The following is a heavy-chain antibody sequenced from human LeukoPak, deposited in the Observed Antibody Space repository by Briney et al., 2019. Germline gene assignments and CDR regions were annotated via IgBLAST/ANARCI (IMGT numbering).Heavy chain of an antibody. J-gene: IGHJ4*02. CDR3: ARVFYYFDY. CDR2: INHSGST. Sequence: SETLSLTCAVYGGSFSGYYWSWIRQPPGKGLEWIGEINHSGSTNYNPSLKSRVTISVDTSKNQFSLKLSSVTAADTAVYYCARVFYYFDYWGQGTLVTVFS. V-gene: IGHV4-34*01. CDR1: GGSFSGYY.